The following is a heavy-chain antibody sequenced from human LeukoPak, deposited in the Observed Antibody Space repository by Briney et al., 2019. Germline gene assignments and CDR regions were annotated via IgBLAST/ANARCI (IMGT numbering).Heavy chain of an antibody. CDR1: GFTFSSYA. D-gene: IGHD1-26*01. CDR2: INGDGRII. V-gene: IGHV3-74*03. CDR3: VREVGAPGSFQH. J-gene: IGHJ1*01. Sequence: GGSLRLSCAASGFTFSSYAMSWVRHAPGKGLVWISRINGDGRIIEHAESVKGRFTISRNNADNTLHLQMNSLRAEDTAVYHCVREVGAPGSFQHWGQGAPVTVS.